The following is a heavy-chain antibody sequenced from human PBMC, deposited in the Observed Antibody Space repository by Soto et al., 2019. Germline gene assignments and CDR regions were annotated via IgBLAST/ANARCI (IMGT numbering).Heavy chain of an antibody. J-gene: IGHJ6*04. CDR1: GDTFGMNS. D-gene: IGHD1-1*01. CDR3: ARGGQLRGEMDV. CDR2: IAPMSGTA. Sequence: QVHLVQSGAEVKKPGASVRVSCKASGDTFGMNSINWVRQAPGQGPEWMGRIAPMSGTAEYADKFQGRVTFTAETSNNTVHMEVXXXXXXXXAVYYCARGGQLRGEMDVWGKGTSVTVSS. V-gene: IGHV1-69*08.